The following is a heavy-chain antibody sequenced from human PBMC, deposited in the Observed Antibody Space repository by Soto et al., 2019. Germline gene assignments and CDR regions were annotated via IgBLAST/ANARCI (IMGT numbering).Heavy chain of an antibody. D-gene: IGHD3-9*01. CDR2: ISGSGGST. CDR3: AKGNVLRYFDWLITPPDAFDI. J-gene: IGHJ3*02. V-gene: IGHV3-23*01. CDR1: GFTFSSYA. Sequence: EVQLLESGGGLVQPGGSLRLSCAASGFTFSSYAMSWVRQAPGKGLEWVSAISGSGGSTYCADSVKGRFTISRDNSKNTLYLQMNSLRAEDTAVYYCAKGNVLRYFDWLITPPDAFDIWGQGTMVTVSS.